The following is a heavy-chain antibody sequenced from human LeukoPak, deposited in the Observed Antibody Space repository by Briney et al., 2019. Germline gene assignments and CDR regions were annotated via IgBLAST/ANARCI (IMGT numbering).Heavy chain of an antibody. CDR1: GFTFSDYY. V-gene: IGHV3-11*04. CDR3: ARPNEVAGTRGYLDY. D-gene: IGHD6-19*01. Sequence: PGGSLRLSCAASGFTFSDYYMSWIRQAPGKGLEWGSYISSSGSTIYYADSVKGRFTISRDNAKKSLYLQMNSLRAEDTAVYYCARPNEVAGTRGYLDYWGQGTLVTVSS. CDR2: ISSSGSTI. J-gene: IGHJ4*02.